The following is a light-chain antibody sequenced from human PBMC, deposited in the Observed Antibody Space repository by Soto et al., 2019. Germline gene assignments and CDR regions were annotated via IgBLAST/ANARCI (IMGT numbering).Light chain of an antibody. V-gene: IGLV2-14*01. Sequence: QSALTQPASVSGSPGQSITISCTGTSSDVGGYNYVSGYEQHLGKAPTLMVYDVSDRPSAVSTRFSGSKSGNTASLAISGLQSEYEADYYFISYTISSTDVVGSGTNVTV. CDR2: DVS. CDR1: SSDVGGYNY. J-gene: IGLJ1*01. CDR3: ISYTISSTDV.